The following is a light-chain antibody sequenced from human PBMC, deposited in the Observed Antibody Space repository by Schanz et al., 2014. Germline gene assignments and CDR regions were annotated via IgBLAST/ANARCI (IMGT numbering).Light chain of an antibody. CDR3: QQRSNSYT. Sequence: EIVMTQSPDTLSVSPGERATLSCRASQSIGRLLAWYQQKPGQAPRLLIYAASTRATGIPARFSGSGSETEFTLTINSLEPEDFAVYYCQQRSNSYTFGQGTKLEIK. CDR1: QSIGRL. J-gene: IGKJ2*01. V-gene: IGKV3-15*01. CDR2: AAS.